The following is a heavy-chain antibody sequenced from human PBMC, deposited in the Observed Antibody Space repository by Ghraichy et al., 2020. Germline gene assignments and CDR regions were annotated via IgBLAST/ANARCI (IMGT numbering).Heavy chain of an antibody. CDR1: GGTFSSYA. Sequence: SVKVSCKASGGTFSSYAISWVRQAPGQGLEWMGRIIPILGIANYAQKFQGRVTITADKSTSTAYMELSSLRSEDTAVYYCARDGSYDFWSGYYDYWGQGTLVTVSS. D-gene: IGHD3-3*01. J-gene: IGHJ4*02. CDR3: ARDGSYDFWSGYYDY. CDR2: IIPILGIA. V-gene: IGHV1-69*04.